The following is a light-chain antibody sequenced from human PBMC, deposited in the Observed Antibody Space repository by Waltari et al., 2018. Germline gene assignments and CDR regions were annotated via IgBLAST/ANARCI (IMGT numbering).Light chain of an antibody. V-gene: IGKV3-20*01. Sequence: EIVLTQSPGTLSLSPGESATLSCRASQSVGNRHLAWYQQKPGQSPRLLISDTSNRATGIPDRFSGSGSGTDFTLTVSRLEPDDFAVYYCQQSAKSPWTFGQGTKV. CDR3: QQSAKSPWT. CDR1: QSVGNRH. J-gene: IGKJ1*01. CDR2: DTS.